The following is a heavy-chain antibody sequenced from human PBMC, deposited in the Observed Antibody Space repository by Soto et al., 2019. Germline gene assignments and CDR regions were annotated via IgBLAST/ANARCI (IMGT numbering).Heavy chain of an antibody. CDR3: AKARPGEDIVLVPAAPAPMDV. CDR1: GFTFSSYS. CDR2: ISSSSSYI. V-gene: IGHV3-21*01. D-gene: IGHD2-2*01. J-gene: IGHJ6*02. Sequence: EVQLVESGGGLVKPGGSLRLSCAASGFTFSSYSMNWVRQAPGKGLEWVSSISSSSSYIYYADSVKGRFTISRDNAKNSLYLQMNSLRAEDTAVYYCAKARPGEDIVLVPAAPAPMDVWGQGTTVTVSS.